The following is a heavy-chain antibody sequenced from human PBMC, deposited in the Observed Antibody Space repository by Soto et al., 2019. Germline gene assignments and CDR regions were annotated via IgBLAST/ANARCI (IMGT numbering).Heavy chain of an antibody. D-gene: IGHD3-22*01. J-gene: IGHJ4*02. V-gene: IGHV3-30*18. Sequence: PGGSLRLSCAASGFTFSSYGMHWVRQAPGKGLEWVAVISYDGSNKYYADSVKGRFTISRDNSKNTLYLQMNSLRAEDTAVYYCAKMHYDSSGPYYWGQGTLVTVS. CDR2: ISYDGSNK. CDR1: GFTFSSYG. CDR3: AKMHYDSSGPYY.